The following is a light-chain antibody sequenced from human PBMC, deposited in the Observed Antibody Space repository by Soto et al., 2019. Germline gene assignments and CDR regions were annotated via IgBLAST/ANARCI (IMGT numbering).Light chain of an antibody. J-gene: IGKJ4*01. CDR2: DAS. V-gene: IGKV3-11*01. CDR3: QQRGT. CDR1: QSVRSY. Sequence: EFVLTQSPATRSFSPGERATLSCRASQSVRSYLAWYQQKPGQAPRLLIYDASNRATVIPARFSGSGSGTDFTLTLSSLEPEDFAVYYCQQRGTFGGGTQVDIK.